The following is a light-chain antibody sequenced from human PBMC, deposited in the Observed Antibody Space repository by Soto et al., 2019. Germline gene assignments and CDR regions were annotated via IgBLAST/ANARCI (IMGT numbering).Light chain of an antibody. V-gene: IGKV3-11*01. CDR2: DAS. Sequence: EIVLTQSPATLSLSPGERASLSGRASQSVSSNLAWYQQKPGQAPRLLISDASNRATGIPARFTGSGSGTDFTLTISSLEPEDFAVYYCQQRSTWPYTFGQGTKLEIK. CDR1: QSVSSN. CDR3: QQRSTWPYT. J-gene: IGKJ2*01.